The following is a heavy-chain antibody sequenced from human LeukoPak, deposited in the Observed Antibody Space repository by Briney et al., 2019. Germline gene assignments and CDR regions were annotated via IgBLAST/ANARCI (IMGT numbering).Heavy chain of an antibody. Sequence: GGSLRLSCAASGFTFSSYSMNWVRQAPGKGLEWVSSISSSSSYIYYADSVKGRFTISRDNAKNSLYLQMNSLRAEDTAVYYCARMKQLQYYYYGMDVWGQGTTVTVSS. D-gene: IGHD6-13*01. CDR1: GFTFSSYS. CDR3: ARMKQLQYYYYGMDV. V-gene: IGHV3-21*01. CDR2: ISSSSSYI. J-gene: IGHJ6*02.